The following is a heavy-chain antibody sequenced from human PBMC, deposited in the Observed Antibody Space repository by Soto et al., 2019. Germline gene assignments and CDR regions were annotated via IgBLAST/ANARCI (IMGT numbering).Heavy chain of an antibody. V-gene: IGHV3-30-3*01. D-gene: IGHD3-10*01. CDR3: RLLWFGENDAFDI. Sequence: GGSLRLSCAASGFTFSSYAMHWVRQAPGKGLEWVAVISYDGSNKYYADSVKGRFTISRDNSKNTLYLQMNSLRAEDTAVYYCRLLWFGENDAFDIWGQGTMVTVSS. J-gene: IGHJ3*02. CDR2: ISYDGSNK. CDR1: GFTFSSYA.